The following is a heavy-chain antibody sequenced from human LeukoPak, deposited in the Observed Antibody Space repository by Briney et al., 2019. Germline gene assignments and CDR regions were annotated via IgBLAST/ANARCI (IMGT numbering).Heavy chain of an antibody. CDR3: ARLPVRGEGYKLDY. CDR2: IDPSDSYT. CDR1: GYTFSIYW. V-gene: IGHV5-10-1*01. Sequence: GESLKISCKGSGYTFSIYWITWVRQMPGKGLEWMGGIDPSDSYTNYSPSFQGHVTISADKSISTAYLQWSSLKASDTAMYYCARLPVRGEGYKLDYWGQGTLVTVSS. D-gene: IGHD5-24*01. J-gene: IGHJ4*02.